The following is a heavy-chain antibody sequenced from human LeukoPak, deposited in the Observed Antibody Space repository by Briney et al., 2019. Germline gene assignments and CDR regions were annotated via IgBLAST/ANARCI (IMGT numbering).Heavy chain of an antibody. Sequence: SETLSLTCAVYGGSFSGYYWSWIRQPPGKGLEWIGRINTSGSTNYNPSLKSRVTMSVDTSKNQFSLKLSSVTAADTAVYYCPRGPGRSQCDDYVWGSYRHLLYYSDCWGQGTMVTVSS. CDR3: PRGPGRSQCDDYVWGSYRHLLYYSDC. J-gene: IGHJ4*02. CDR1: GGSFSGYY. D-gene: IGHD3-16*02. V-gene: IGHV4-34*01. CDR2: INTSGST.